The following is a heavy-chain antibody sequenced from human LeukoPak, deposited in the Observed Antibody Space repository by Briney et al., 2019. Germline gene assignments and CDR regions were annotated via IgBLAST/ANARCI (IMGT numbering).Heavy chain of an antibody. CDR3: ARIRGTESGLSHFDS. J-gene: IGHJ4*02. Sequence: ASVKVSCKASGGTLSSYPICWVRQAPGQGLEWMGRIIPVLGIANYAQTFQGRVTITADKSSSTAYMELSSLRSEDTAVYYCARIRGTESGLSHFDSWGPGTLVSVSS. CDR2: IIPVLGIA. D-gene: IGHD2-8*02. V-gene: IGHV1-69*02. CDR1: GGTLSSYP.